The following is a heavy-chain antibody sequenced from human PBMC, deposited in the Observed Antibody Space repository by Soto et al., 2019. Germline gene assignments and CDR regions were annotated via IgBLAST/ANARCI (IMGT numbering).Heavy chain of an antibody. CDR3: ARGSSFRGDFDV. CDR1: GGSVFSSSW. V-gene: IGHV4-4*02. D-gene: IGHD2-21*01. CDR2: IYNAGSP. Sequence: HLQESGPGLVKPSGTLSLTCGVSGGSVFSSSWWTLVRQSPEKGLEWIGEIYNAGSPNTNPSFQIRINSSLDRSKNTFSLRLTSVSAADAAIYYCARGSSFRGDFDVWGQGTTVTVSS. J-gene: IGHJ3*01.